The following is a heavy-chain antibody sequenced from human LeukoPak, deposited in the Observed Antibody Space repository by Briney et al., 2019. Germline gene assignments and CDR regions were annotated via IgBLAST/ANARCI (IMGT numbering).Heavy chain of an antibody. CDR1: GYIFTGYY. V-gene: IGHV1-2*02. J-gene: IGHJ6*03. Sequence: ASVKVSCKASGYIFTGYYMHWVRQAPGQGLEWMGWINPNSGGTNYAQKFQGRATMTRDTSISTAYMELSRLRSDDTAVYHCARDLGYSSGRNYMDVWGKGTTVTISS. CDR2: INPNSGGT. CDR3: ARDLGYSSGRNYMDV. D-gene: IGHD6-19*01.